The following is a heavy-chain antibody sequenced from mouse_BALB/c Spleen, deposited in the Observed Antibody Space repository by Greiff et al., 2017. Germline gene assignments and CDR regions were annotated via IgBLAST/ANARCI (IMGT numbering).Heavy chain of an antibody. CDR2: ISYSGST. CDR1: GYSITSDYA. CDR3: ARPLLRPPYYAMDY. V-gene: IGHV3-2*02. Sequence: EVKLMESGPGLVKPSQSLSLTCTVTGYSITSDYAWNWIRQFPGNKLEWMGYISYSGSTSYNPSLKSRISITRDTSKNQFFLQLNSVTTEDTATYYCARPLLRPPYYAMDYWGQGTSVTVSS. J-gene: IGHJ4*01. D-gene: IGHD1-2*01.